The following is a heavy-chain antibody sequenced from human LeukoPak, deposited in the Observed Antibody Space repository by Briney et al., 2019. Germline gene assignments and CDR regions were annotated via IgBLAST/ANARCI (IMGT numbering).Heavy chain of an antibody. D-gene: IGHD6-6*01. CDR2: VSHSGST. Sequence: SETLSLTCAVSNASISGRNWWNWVRQPPGKGLERIGEVSHSGSTSYNPSLKSRVTISVDTSKNQFSLKLSSVTAADTAVYYCASGSQSIPFDPWGQGTLVTVSS. V-gene: IGHV4-4*02. CDR3: ASGSQSIPFDP. J-gene: IGHJ5*02. CDR1: NASISGRNW.